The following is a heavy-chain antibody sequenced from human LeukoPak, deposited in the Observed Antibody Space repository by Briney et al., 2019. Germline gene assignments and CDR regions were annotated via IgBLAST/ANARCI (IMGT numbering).Heavy chain of an antibody. Sequence: PGGSLRLSCAASGFTFDDYAMHWVRQAPGKGLEWVSLISWDGGSTYYADSVKGRFTISRDNSKNSLYLQMNSLRAADTAVYYCAKDTSYASYYFDYWGQGTLVTVSS. CDR3: AKDTSYASYYFDY. CDR1: GFTFDDYA. J-gene: IGHJ4*02. D-gene: IGHD3-16*01. V-gene: IGHV3-43D*03. CDR2: ISWDGGST.